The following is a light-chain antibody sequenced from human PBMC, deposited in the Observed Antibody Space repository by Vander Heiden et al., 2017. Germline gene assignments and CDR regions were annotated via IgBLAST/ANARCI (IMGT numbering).Light chain of an antibody. V-gene: IGLV2-11*01. CDR3: SRYASSYTVV. J-gene: IGLJ2*01. Sequence: SPLPPPRSASGPPVRSVTITVTGTSSNVGGYNDVSCYQQPPGTSLILICRDVSKRPSGVPDRSAASKAATTASPTTSALEAEDDAYYYCSRYASSYTVVFGGGTKLTVL. CDR2: DVS. CDR1: SSNVGGYND.